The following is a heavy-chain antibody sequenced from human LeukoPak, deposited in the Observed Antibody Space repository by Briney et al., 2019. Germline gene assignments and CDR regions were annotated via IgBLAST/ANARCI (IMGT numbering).Heavy chain of an antibody. CDR2: IYHSGST. CDR1: GYSISSGYY. CDR3: AKAVVDILPGYSRPFYFDC. Sequence: SETLSLTCTVSGYSISSGYYWGWIRQPPGKGLEWIGSIYHSGSTYYNPSLKSRVTISVDTSKNQFSLKLSSVTAADTAVYYCAKAVVDILPGYSRPFYFDCWGQGTLVTVSS. J-gene: IGHJ4*02. D-gene: IGHD3-9*01. V-gene: IGHV4-38-2*02.